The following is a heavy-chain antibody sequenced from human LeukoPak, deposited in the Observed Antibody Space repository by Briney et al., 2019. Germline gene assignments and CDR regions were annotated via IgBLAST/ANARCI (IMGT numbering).Heavy chain of an antibody. Sequence: GGSLRLSCAASGFTFSSYPMSWVRQAPGKGLEWVSAISGSGGSTYYADSVKGRFTISRDNSKNTLYLQMNSLRAEDTAVYYCAKGFGYYDSSGYHDDAFDIWGQGTMVTVSS. CDR2: ISGSGGST. V-gene: IGHV3-23*01. J-gene: IGHJ3*02. CDR1: GFTFSSYP. D-gene: IGHD3-22*01. CDR3: AKGFGYYDSSGYHDDAFDI.